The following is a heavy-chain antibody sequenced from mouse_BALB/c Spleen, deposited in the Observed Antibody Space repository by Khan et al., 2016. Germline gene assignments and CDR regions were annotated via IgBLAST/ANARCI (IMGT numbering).Heavy chain of an antibody. Sequence: VQLVESGPGLVAPSQSLSITCTVSGFSLTSYGVHWVRQPPGKGLEWLGVIWAGGSTNYISALMYRLSISKDNSTNQVFLKMNSLQTDDTGIYYGARSGGGTYWGQGTLVTVSA. CDR1: GFSLTSYG. CDR3: ARSGGGTY. CDR2: IWAGGST. V-gene: IGHV2-9*02. J-gene: IGHJ3*01.